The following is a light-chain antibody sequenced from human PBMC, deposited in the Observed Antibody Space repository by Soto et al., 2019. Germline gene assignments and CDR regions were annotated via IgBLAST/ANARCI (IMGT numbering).Light chain of an antibody. J-gene: IGKJ3*01. V-gene: IGKV1-39*01. CDR1: QSISSY. CDR2: AAS. Sequence: DIQMTQSPSSLSASVGDRVTITCRASQSISSYLSWYQQKPGKAPKVLIFAASNLQSGVPSSFSGSGSGTDFTLTISSLQPADFATYYCQLSYSTSVFTFGPGTRVDVK. CDR3: QLSYSTSVFT.